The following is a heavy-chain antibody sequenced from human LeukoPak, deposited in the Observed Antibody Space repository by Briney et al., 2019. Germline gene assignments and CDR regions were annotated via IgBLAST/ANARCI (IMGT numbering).Heavy chain of an antibody. Sequence: PGGSLRLSCAASGFTFSKHGMHWVRQAPGKGLEWVAFIRLDGSNTYYADSVKGRFTISRDNSKNTVDLQMNSLRTEDTAIYYCSKDINSYCRGDCSDYWGQGTLVIVSS. V-gene: IGHV3-30*02. D-gene: IGHD2-15*01. CDR3: SKDINSYCRGDCSDY. CDR2: IRLDGSNT. J-gene: IGHJ4*02. CDR1: GFTFSKHG.